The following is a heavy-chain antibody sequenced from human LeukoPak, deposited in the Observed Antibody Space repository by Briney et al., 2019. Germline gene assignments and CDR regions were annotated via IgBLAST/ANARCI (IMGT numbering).Heavy chain of an antibody. J-gene: IGHJ4*02. Sequence: SKTLSLTCTVSGGSISSYYWSWIRQPPGKGLEWIGYIYYSGSTNYNPSLKSRVTISVDTSKNQFSLKLSSVTAADTAVYYCARELDWLIDYWGQGTLVTVSS. D-gene: IGHD3-9*01. V-gene: IGHV4-59*01. CDR1: GGSISSYY. CDR2: IYYSGST. CDR3: ARELDWLIDY.